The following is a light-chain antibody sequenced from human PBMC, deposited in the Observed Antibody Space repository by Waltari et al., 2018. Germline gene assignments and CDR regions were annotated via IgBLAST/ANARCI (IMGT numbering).Light chain of an antibody. V-gene: IGKV1-5*01. Sequence: DIQMTQSPSTLSASVGDRVTFTCRASESIGTSLAWYQQKSGKAPKLLIYHASTLEGRVPSRFSGSGSGTDFTLTISSLQPDDFATYFCQQYYTYSLWAFGQGTKVETK. CDR3: QQYYTYSLWA. CDR2: HAS. CDR1: ESIGTS. J-gene: IGKJ1*01.